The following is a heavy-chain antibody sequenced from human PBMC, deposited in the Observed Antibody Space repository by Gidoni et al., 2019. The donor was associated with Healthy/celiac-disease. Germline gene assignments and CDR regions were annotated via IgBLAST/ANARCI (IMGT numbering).Heavy chain of an antibody. D-gene: IGHD1-26*01. Sequence: EVQLVAPGGGLVNPGGSLRPPCAASGFPFISYSMNWVRPAPGKGLEWVSSISSSSSYIYYADSVKGRFTISRDNAKNSLYLQMNSLRAEDTAVYYCARDRSGSYYGDAFDIWGQGTMVTVSS. V-gene: IGHV3-21*01. J-gene: IGHJ3*02. CDR1: GFPFISYS. CDR3: ARDRSGSYYGDAFDI. CDR2: ISSSSSYI.